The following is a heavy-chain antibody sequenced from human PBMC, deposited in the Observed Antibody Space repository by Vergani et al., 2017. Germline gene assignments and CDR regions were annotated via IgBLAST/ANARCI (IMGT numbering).Heavy chain of an antibody. CDR2: INHSGIT. D-gene: IGHD6-6*01. CDR3: ASQPHRIAARAPYYYYMDV. Sequence: QVHLQQWGAGLLKPSETLSLTCAVYGGSFSGYYWSWIRQPPGKGLEWIGEINHSGITNYNPSLKSRVTISVDTSKNQFSLKLSSVTAAATAVYYCASQPHRIAARAPYYYYMDVWGKGTTVTVSS. V-gene: IGHV4-34*01. J-gene: IGHJ6*03. CDR1: GGSFSGYY.